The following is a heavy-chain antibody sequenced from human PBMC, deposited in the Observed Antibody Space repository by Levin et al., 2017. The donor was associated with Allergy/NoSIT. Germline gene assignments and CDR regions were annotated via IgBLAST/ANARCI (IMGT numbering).Heavy chain of an antibody. CDR3: ARTGYSSNFEYFQH. D-gene: IGHD6-13*01. CDR2: IYYSGST. Sequence: SETLSLTCTVSGGSISSYYWSWIRQPPGKGLEWIGYIYYSGSTNYNPSLKSRVTISVDTSKNQFSLKLSSVTAADTAVYYCARTGYSSNFEYFQHWGRGTLVTVSS. J-gene: IGHJ1*01. V-gene: IGHV4-59*01. CDR1: GGSISSYY.